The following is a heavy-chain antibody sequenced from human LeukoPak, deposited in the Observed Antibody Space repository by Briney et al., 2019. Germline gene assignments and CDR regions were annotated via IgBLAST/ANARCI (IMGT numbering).Heavy chain of an antibody. CDR2: GHHDGTT. D-gene: IGHD6-19*01. Sequence: SETLSLTCTVSNYSIRSGYYWGWIRQPPGKGLEWSGSGHHDGTTFYNPSLKSRVTISIDTSKNQFSLKLSSVTAADTAVYYCVRLLGYSSGWYRAGDWFDPWGQGTVVTVSS. CDR1: NYSIRSGYY. V-gene: IGHV4-38-2*02. CDR3: VRLLGYSSGWYRAGDWFDP. J-gene: IGHJ5*02.